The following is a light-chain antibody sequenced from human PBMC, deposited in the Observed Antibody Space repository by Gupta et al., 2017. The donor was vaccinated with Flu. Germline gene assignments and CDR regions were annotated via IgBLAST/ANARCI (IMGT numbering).Light chain of an antibody. CDR2: KVS. CDR3: MQGTHWPYR. J-gene: IGKJ2*03. Sequence: VVMTQSPLSLPVTLGQPASISCRSSQSLVYSDGNTYLNWFQQRPGHSPRRLIYKVSKRDSGVPDRFSGSASGTDFTLRISRVEAEDVGVYYCMQGTHWPYRFGQGTKLEIK. V-gene: IGKV2-30*01. CDR1: QSLVYSDGNTY.